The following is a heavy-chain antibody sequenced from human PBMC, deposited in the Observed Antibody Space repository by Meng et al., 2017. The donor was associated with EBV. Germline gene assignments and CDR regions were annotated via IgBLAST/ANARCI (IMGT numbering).Heavy chain of an antibody. Sequence: QVRVVQAGAEVKKPGSSVKVSCKASGGTFSSYTSSWVRQAPGQGLEWMGGIIPIFGTANYAQKFQGRVTITADESTSTAYMELSSLRSEDTAVYYCAREGDGYNYPDYWGQGTLVTVSS. CDR3: AREGDGYNYPDY. CDR2: IIPIFGTA. D-gene: IGHD5-24*01. V-gene: IGHV1-69*01. CDR1: GGTFSSYT. J-gene: IGHJ4*02.